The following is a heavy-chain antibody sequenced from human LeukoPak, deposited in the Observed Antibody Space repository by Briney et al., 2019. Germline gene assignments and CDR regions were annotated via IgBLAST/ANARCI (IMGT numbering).Heavy chain of an antibody. V-gene: IGHV4-30-2*01. CDR3: AREAPRSGASGYYFRLFDY. CDR1: GGSISSGGYS. J-gene: IGHJ4*02. D-gene: IGHD3-22*01. CDR2: IYHSGST. Sequence: SETLSLTCAVSGGSISSGGYSWSWIRQPPGRGLEWIGDIYHSGSTYYNPSLKSRVTISVDRSKNQFSLKLSSVTAADTAVYYCAREAPRSGASGYYFRLFDYWGQGTLVTVSS.